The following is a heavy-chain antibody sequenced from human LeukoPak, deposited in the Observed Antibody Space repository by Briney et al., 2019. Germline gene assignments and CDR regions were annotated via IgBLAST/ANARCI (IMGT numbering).Heavy chain of an antibody. Sequence: GGSLRLSCTASGFTFGDHAMSWVRQAPGKGLEWVGLIRSEAYGWTTEYAASLKGRLTISRDDSKSIAYLQMDSLNTEDTAVYYCTRVGYYYYYMDVWGKGTTVTVSS. D-gene: IGHD3-16*01. CDR2: IRSEAYGWTT. CDR1: GFTFGDHA. V-gene: IGHV3-49*04. J-gene: IGHJ6*03. CDR3: TRVGYYYYYMDV.